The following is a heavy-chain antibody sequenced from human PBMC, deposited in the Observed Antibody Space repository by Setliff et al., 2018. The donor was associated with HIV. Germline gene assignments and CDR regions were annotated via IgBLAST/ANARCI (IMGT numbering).Heavy chain of an antibody. V-gene: IGHV3-21*01. D-gene: IGHD3-10*01. J-gene: IGHJ4*02. CDR3: ARDRGAAMVRGVIDY. CDR2: IGNTGTSS. CDR1: GFNYNNFA. Sequence: GSLRLSCEVSGFNYNNFAMNWVRQAPGKGLEWVSSIGNTGTSSYYADSVKGRFTISRDNAKNSLYLQMNSLRAEDTAVYYCARDRGAAMVRGVIDYWGQGTLVTVSS.